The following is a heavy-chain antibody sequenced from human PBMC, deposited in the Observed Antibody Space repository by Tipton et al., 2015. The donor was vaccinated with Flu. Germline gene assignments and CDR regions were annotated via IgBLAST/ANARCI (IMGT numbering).Heavy chain of an antibody. J-gene: IGHJ4*02. CDR2: IYSSGST. V-gene: IGHV4-61*02. Sequence: LSLTCTVSGGSISSGNYFWSWIRQPAGKGLEWIGRIYSSGSTNYNPSLKSRVTISVDTSKNQFSLKLTSVTAADTAVYYCARTEPRTLYYFDFWGQGTLVTVSS. CDR3: ARTEPRTLYYFDF. D-gene: IGHD1-14*01. CDR1: GGSISSGNYF.